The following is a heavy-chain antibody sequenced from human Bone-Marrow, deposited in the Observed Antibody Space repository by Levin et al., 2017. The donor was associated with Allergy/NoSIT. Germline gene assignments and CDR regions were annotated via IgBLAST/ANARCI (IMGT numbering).Heavy chain of an antibody. CDR3: AKSGYCSSGVCYSDYSQN. V-gene: IGHV3-72*01. J-gene: IGHJ1*01. CDR2: ARNKANGHTT. CDR1: GFTFSDYY. Sequence: HSGGSLRLSCAASGFTFSDYYMDWVRQAPGMGLEWVGRARNKANGHTTEYAASVTGRFTISRDDSKNSLYLQMNSLKSEDSAMYFCAKSGYCSSGVCYSDYSQNWGRGTLVTVSS. D-gene: IGHD2-15*01.